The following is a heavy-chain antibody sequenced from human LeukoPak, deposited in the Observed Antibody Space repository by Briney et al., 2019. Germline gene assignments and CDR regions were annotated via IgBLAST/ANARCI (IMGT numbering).Heavy chain of an antibody. J-gene: IGHJ6*04. V-gene: IGHV4-59*01. D-gene: IGHD3-10*01. CDR2: IYYSGST. Sequence: SETLSLTCTVSGGSISSYYWSWIRQPPGKGLEWIGYIYYSGSTNYNPSLKSRVTISVDTSKNQFSLKPSSVTAADTAVYYCARGNYYYGSGSYWNYYYGMDVWGKGTTVTVSS. CDR3: ARGNYYYGSGSYWNYYYGMDV. CDR1: GGSISSYY.